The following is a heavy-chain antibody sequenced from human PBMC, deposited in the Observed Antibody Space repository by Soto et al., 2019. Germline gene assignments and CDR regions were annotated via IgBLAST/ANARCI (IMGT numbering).Heavy chain of an antibody. V-gene: IGHV3-23*01. J-gene: IGHJ4*02. CDR2: ISQDGTT. CDR1: GFTFSTYS. D-gene: IGHD4-17*01. CDR3: AKDLRPDGVWDFGY. Sequence: EVQLLESGGGLVQPGGSLRLSCAASGFTFSTYSMAWVCQAPGRGPEWVSGISQDGTTHYADSVKGRFTISRDNSRSSVYLQMMALRGEDTAVYYCAKDLRPDGVWDFGYWGQGTLVTVSS.